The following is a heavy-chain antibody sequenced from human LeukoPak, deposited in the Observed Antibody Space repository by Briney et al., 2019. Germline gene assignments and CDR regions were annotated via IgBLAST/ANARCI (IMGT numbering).Heavy chain of an antibody. CDR1: GFTFSSYG. Sequence: PGGSLRLSCAASGFTFSSYGMHWVRQAPGKGLEWVAFISYDGGYKYYADSVKGRFTISRDNSKNTLSLQMNSLRAEDTAVHYCVVFGVVTRDFWGQGTLVTVSS. CDR2: ISYDGGYK. V-gene: IGHV3-30*03. CDR3: VVFGVVTRDF. J-gene: IGHJ4*02. D-gene: IGHD3-3*01.